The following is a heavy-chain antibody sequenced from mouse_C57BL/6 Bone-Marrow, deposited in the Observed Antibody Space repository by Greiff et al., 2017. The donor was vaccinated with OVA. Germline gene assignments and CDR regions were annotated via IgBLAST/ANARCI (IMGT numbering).Heavy chain of an antibody. Sequence: QVQPQQSGAELVRPGASVTLSCKASGYTFTDYEMHWVKQTHVHGLEWIGAIDPETGGTAYNQKFKGKAILTADKSYSTAYMELRSLTSEDSAVYYCTRWFSYYFDYWGQGTTLTVSS. CDR2: IDPETGGT. D-gene: IGHD2-2*01. J-gene: IGHJ2*01. V-gene: IGHV1-15*01. CDR3: TRWFSYYFDY. CDR1: GYTFTDYE.